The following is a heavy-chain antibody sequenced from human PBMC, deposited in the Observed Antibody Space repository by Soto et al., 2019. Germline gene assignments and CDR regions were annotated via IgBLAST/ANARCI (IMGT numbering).Heavy chain of an antibody. V-gene: IGHV3-21*01. D-gene: IGHD3-9*01. CDR2: ISSSSSYI. CDR3: ARDMSPRSLRYFDWLFPDFDY. J-gene: IGHJ4*02. CDR1: GFTFSSYS. Sequence: EVQLVESGGGLVKPGGSLRLSCAASGFTFSSYSMNWVRQAPGKGLEWVSSISSSSSYIYYADSVKGRFTISRDNAKNSLYLQMNSLRAEETAVYYCARDMSPRSLRYFDWLFPDFDYWGQGTLVTVSS.